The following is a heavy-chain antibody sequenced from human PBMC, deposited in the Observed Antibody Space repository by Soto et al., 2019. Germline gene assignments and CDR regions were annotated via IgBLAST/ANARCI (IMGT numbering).Heavy chain of an antibody. D-gene: IGHD6-6*01. CDR3: AIDMSRSYFDY. CDR2: ISYDGSNK. Sequence: QVQLVESGGGVVQPGRSLRLSCAASGFTFSSYAMHWVRQAPGKGLEWVAVISYDGSNKYYADSVKGRFTISRDNSKNTLYLQMNSLRAEDTAVYYCAIDMSRSYFDYWGQGTLVTVSS. V-gene: IGHV3-30-3*01. J-gene: IGHJ4*02. CDR1: GFTFSSYA.